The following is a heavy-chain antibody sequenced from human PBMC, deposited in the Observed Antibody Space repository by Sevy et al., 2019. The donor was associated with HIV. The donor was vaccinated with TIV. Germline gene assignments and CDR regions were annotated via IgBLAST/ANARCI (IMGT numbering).Heavy chain of an antibody. D-gene: IGHD6-6*01. CDR2: IFYNGIT. J-gene: IGHJ6*02. Sequence: SETLSLTCTVSGDSISSYYWSWIRQPPGKGLEWIGYIFYNGITNYNPSLKSRVTISVDTSKNQFSLKLSSVTASDTAVYYCARSIAAPRGMDVWGQGTTVTDSS. V-gene: IGHV4-59*01. CDR1: GDSISSYY. CDR3: ARSIAAPRGMDV.